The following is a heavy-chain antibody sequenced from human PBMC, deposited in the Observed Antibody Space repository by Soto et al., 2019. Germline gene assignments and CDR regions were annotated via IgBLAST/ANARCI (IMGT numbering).Heavy chain of an antibody. J-gene: IGHJ6*02. D-gene: IGHD3-22*01. CDR3: ARDSSAAARRGGMDV. Sequence: EVQLVESGGGLVQPGGSLRLSSAASGFTFSSYSMNWVRQAPGKGLEWVSYISNTSGTRYYADSVKGRITISRDNAKNSLYLQLNSLREEDTAVYYCARDSSAAARRGGMDVWGQGITVTVSS. V-gene: IGHV3-48*02. CDR2: ISNTSGTR. CDR1: GFTFSSYS.